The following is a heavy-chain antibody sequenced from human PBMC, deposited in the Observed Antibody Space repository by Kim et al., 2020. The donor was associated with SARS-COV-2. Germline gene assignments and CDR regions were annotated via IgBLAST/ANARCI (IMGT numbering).Heavy chain of an antibody. V-gene: IGHV1-3*01. J-gene: IGHJ4*02. CDR3: SKGSRAPKPRIGD. Sequence: ASVKVSCKASGYIFTSDAIHWVRQAPGQSLEWMGWINAANGVTKYSQKFQGRVTITRETSATTAYMELTSLTSEDTAVYYCSKGSRAPKPRIGDWGQGTLVTVSS. CDR1: GYIFTSDA. D-gene: IGHD3-3*01. CDR2: INAANGVT.